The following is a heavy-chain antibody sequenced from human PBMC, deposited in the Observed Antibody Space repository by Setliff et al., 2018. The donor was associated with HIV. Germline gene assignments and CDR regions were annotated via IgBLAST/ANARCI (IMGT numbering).Heavy chain of an antibody. V-gene: IGHV4-4*07. CDR2: IYPSGTI. Sequence: LSLTCTVSAASIRNSYWTWIRQPAGKGLEWIGRIYPSGTINYNPSLKSRVTMSVDTSKNQFSLRLTSVSAADTAIYYCARVPTSSWYVTTQRTKEYFHHWGQGTLVTVSS. D-gene: IGHD6-13*01. J-gene: IGHJ1*01. CDR3: ARVPTSSWYVTTQRTKEYFHH. CDR1: AASIRNSY.